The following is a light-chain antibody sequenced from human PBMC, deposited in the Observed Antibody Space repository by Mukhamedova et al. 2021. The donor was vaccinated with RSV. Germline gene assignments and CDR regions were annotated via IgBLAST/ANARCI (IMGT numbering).Light chain of an antibody. V-gene: IGKV3-11*01. Sequence: QSVGNSLAWYRQKPGQAPRLLIYDASKRVTGVPARFSGSGSGTDFTLTISSLEPEDFAGYYCHQRNSWTFGQGTKVEV. CDR3: HQRNSWT. CDR2: DAS. CDR1: QSVGNS. J-gene: IGKJ1*01.